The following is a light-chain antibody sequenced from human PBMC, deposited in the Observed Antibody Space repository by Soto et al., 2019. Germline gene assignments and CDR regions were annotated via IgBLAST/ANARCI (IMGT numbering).Light chain of an antibody. CDR3: QQYGTLPIFT. Sequence: IVLTQSPGTLSLSPGERATLSCRASQSVSSSYLAWYQQKPGQAPRLLIYAASSRATGIPDRFSGTGSGKAFTLTISRPGPDEFAVYYWQQYGTLPIFTVGPGTKVDIX. J-gene: IGKJ3*01. CDR2: AAS. CDR1: QSVSSSY. V-gene: IGKV3-20*01.